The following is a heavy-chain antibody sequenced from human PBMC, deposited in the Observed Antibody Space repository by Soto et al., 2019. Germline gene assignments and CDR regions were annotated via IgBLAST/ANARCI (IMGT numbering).Heavy chain of an antibody. CDR1: GFSFSSYV. J-gene: IGHJ4*02. D-gene: IGHD1-1*01. Sequence: LRLSCAASGFSFSSYVMHWVRQAPDKGLEWVAVVSYDGSDKYYADSVKGRFSISRDNSKNTLYLQMNALRVEDTAVYYCTRGPRSTSTGTGAFWGQGTLVTVSS. CDR2: VSYDGSDK. CDR3: TRGPRSTSTGTGAF. V-gene: IGHV3-30*03.